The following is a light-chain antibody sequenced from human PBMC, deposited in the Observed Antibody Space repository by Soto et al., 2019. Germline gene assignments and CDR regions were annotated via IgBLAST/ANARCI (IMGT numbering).Light chain of an antibody. CDR1: QSVSSY. V-gene: IGKV3-11*01. CDR2: DAS. CDR3: QQPYT. J-gene: IGKJ2*01. Sequence: EIVLTQSPATLSLSPGDRATLSCRASQSVSSYLAWYQQKPGQAPRLLIYDASNRATGIPARFSGSGSGTDFTLTISSLEPEDFAVYYCQQPYTFGQGTKLEIK.